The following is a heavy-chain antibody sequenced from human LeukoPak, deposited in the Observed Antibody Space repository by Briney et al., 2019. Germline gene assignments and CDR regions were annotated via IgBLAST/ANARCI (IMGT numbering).Heavy chain of an antibody. J-gene: IGHJ4*02. Sequence: GGSLRLSCAASGFTFSSYRMSWVRQAPGKGLEWVANIKQDGSEKYYVDSVKGRFTISRDNAKNSLYLQMNSLRAEDTAVYYCARDYGSGSYYYDYWGQGTLVTVSS. CDR3: ARDYGSGSYYYDY. CDR1: GFTFSSYR. D-gene: IGHD3-10*01. CDR2: IKQDGSEK. V-gene: IGHV3-7*01.